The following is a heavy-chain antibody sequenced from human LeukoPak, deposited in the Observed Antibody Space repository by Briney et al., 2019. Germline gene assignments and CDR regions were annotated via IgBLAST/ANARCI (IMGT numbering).Heavy chain of an antibody. CDR2: ISSSSSYI. V-gene: IGHV3-21*01. J-gene: IGHJ6*02. Sequence: PGGSLRLSCAASGFTFSSYAMNWVRQAPGKGLEWVSSISSSSSYIYYADSVKGRFTISRDNAKNSLYLQMNSLRAEDTAVYYCARDQSGSGYYYYYYGMDVWGQGTTVTVSS. CDR3: ARDQSGSGYYYYYYGMDV. CDR1: GFTFSSYA. D-gene: IGHD3-22*01.